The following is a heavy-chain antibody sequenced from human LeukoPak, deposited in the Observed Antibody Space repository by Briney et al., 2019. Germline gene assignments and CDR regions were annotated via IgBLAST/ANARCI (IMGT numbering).Heavy chain of an antibody. CDR2: FGAEDGET. J-gene: IGHJ3*02. V-gene: IGHV1-24*01. D-gene: IGHD4-17*01. CDR3: AIFTTVTTDAFDI. CDR1: VYTLTELS. Sequence: GASVRVSCKVSVYTLTELSIHWVRLAPGKGHEWTGGFGAEDGETIYGEKFQGKVTMTEDTSTDTAYMELSSLRSEDTAVYYCAIFTTVTTDAFDIWGQGTMVSASS.